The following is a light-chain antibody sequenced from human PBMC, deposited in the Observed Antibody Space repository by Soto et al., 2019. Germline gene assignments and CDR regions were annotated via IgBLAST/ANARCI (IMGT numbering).Light chain of an antibody. J-gene: IGKJ1*01. CDR1: QSVSSY. CDR3: QQRSNWT. CDR2: DAS. Sequence: EIVLTQSPATLSLSPGERATLSCRASQSVSSYLAWYQQKPGQAPRLLIYDASNRAAGSPARFSSSGSGTEFTLTISSLEPQEFAVYYCQQRSNWTFGEGTKVEIK. V-gene: IGKV3-11*01.